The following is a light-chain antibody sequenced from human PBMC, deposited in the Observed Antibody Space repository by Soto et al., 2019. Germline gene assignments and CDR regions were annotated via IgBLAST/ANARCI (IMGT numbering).Light chain of an antibody. J-gene: IGLJ2*01. CDR2: DVN. V-gene: IGLV2-11*01. CDR3: CAYAGSYSLV. CDR1: SSDVGAYNY. Sequence: QSALAQPRSVSGSLGQSVTISCTGTSSDVGAYNYVSWYQQHPGKAPKVMIYDVNKRPSGVPDRFSGSKSDNTASLTISGLEAEDEADYYCCAYAGSYSLVFGGGTKLTVL.